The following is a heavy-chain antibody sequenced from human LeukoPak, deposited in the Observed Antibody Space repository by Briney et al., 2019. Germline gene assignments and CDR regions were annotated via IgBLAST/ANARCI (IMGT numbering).Heavy chain of an antibody. CDR3: ARGEAAAGTGYYFDY. Sequence: SETLSLTCAVYGGSFSGYYWSWIRQPPGKGLEWIGEINHSGSTNYNPSLKSRVTIPVDTSKNQFSLKLSSVTAADTAAYYCARGEAAAGTGYYFDYWGQGTLVTVSS. J-gene: IGHJ4*02. CDR1: GGSFSGYY. V-gene: IGHV4-34*01. CDR2: INHSGST. D-gene: IGHD6-13*01.